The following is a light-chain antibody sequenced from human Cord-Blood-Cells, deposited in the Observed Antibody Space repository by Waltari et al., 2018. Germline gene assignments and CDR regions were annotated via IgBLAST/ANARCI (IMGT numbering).Light chain of an antibody. J-gene: IGLJ1*01. CDR1: RANIGSHY. V-gene: IGLV1-47*01. Sequence: QPVLTQPPSASGTPGHQLTISYSGSRANIGSHYLSRYQQLPGTAPKLLIYRNNQRPSGVPDRFSGSKSGTSASLAISGLRSEDEADYYCAAWDDSLSGYVFGTGTKVTVL. CDR3: AAWDDSLSGYV. CDR2: RNN.